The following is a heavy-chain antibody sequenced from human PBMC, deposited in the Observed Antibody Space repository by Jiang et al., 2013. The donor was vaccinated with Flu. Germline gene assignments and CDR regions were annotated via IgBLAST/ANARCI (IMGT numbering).Heavy chain of an antibody. CDR2: IIPILQTV. V-gene: IGHV1-69*06. CDR3: AGISTGGYDSKFDF. J-gene: IGHJ4*02. CDR1: GGTFGTSA. D-gene: IGHD5-12*01. Sequence: SGAEVKKPGSSVKVSCKASGGTFGTSALGWVRQAPGQGLEWMGGIIPILQTVGYAQKFQGRLTITADTSTSTAFMELTSLRSEDTAVYYCAGISTGGYDSKFDFWGQGTLLTVSS.